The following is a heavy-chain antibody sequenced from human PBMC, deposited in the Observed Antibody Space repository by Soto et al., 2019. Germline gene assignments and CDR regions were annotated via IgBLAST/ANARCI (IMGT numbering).Heavy chain of an antibody. J-gene: IGHJ4*02. Sequence: QVQLQESGPGLVMPSGTLSLTCAVSGGYLSSSSYWSWVRQPPGQGLEWIGEINQSGSTSYNPSLKSRVILSPDKSMNQSFLNLNSVTAADTAVYYCATQNPGSYHFDYRGQGHLVTVSS. CDR2: INQSGST. CDR3: ATQNPGSYHFDY. CDR1: GGYLSSSSY. D-gene: IGHD3-10*01. V-gene: IGHV4-4*02.